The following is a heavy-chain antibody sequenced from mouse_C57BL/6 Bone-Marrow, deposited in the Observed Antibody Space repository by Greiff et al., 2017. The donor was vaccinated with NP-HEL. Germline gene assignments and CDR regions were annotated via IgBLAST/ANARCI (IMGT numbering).Heavy chain of an antibody. CDR3: AREGFSGDFDY. CDR2: ISDGGSYT. CDR1: GFTFSSYA. D-gene: IGHD4-1*01. J-gene: IGHJ2*01. V-gene: IGHV5-4*01. Sequence: EVQGVESGGGLVKPGGSLKLSCAASGFTFSSYAMSWVRQTPEKRLAWVATISDGGSYTYYPDNVKGRFTISRDNAKNNLYLQMSHLKSEDTAMYYCAREGFSGDFDYWGQGTTLTVSS.